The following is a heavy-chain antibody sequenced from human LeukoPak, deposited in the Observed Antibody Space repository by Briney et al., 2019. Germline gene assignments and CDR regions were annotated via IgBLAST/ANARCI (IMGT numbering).Heavy chain of an antibody. J-gene: IGHJ4*02. Sequence: GGSLLLSCTASGFTFGDYAMSGFRQAQGKGLEWVGFIRSKIYGGTTEYAASVKGRFTISRDDSKSIAYLQMNSLKTEDTAVYYCTRDQYSSGWYDILFDYWGQGTLVTVSS. CDR3: TRDQYSSGWYDILFDY. V-gene: IGHV3-49*03. CDR1: GFTFGDYA. D-gene: IGHD6-19*01. CDR2: IRSKIYGGTT.